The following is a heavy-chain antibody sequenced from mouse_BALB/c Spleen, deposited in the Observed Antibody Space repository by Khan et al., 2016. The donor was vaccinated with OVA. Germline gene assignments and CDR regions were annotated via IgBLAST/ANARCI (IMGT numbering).Heavy chain of an antibody. Sequence: EAQLQESGPGLVKPSQSLSLTCTVTGYSITSDYAWNWIRQFPGNKLEWMGYISYSGSTSYNPSLKSRISITRDTSKNQFFLQLNSVTTEDTATYYCARGRYRYPFAYWGQGTLVTVSA. V-gene: IGHV3-2*02. J-gene: IGHJ3*01. D-gene: IGHD2-14*01. CDR1: GYSITSDYA. CDR3: ARGRYRYPFAY. CDR2: ISYSGST.